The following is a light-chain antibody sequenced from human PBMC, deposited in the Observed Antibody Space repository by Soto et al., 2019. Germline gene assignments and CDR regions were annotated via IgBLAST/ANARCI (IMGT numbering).Light chain of an antibody. J-gene: IGLJ1*01. CDR3: AAWDGSLSAYV. CDR1: SSNIGNNP. V-gene: IGLV1-44*01. Sequence: QAVVTQPPSASGTPGQRVTVSCSGSSSNIGNNPVNWYQQLPGTAPKVLIYGNDQRPSGVPDRFSGSKSGTSASLAIGGLQSEDDADYYCAAWDGSLSAYVFGTGTQLTVL. CDR2: GND.